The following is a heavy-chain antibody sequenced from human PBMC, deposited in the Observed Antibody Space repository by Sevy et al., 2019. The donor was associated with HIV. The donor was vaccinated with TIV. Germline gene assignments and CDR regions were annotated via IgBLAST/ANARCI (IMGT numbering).Heavy chain of an antibody. CDR1: GGSISSGGYY. D-gene: IGHD5-12*01. Sequence: SETLSLTCTVSGGSISSGGYYWSWIRQHPGKGLEWIGYIYYSGSTYYNPSLKSRVTISVDTSKNQFSLKLSSVTAADTAVYYCARSEYSDYDLFDYWGQGTLVTVSS. V-gene: IGHV4-31*03. J-gene: IGHJ4*02. CDR3: ARSEYSDYDLFDY. CDR2: IYYSGST.